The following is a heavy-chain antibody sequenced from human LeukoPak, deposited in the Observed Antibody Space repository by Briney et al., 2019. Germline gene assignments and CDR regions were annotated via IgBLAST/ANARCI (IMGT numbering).Heavy chain of an antibody. CDR2: IYCRGST. Sequence: SETLSLTCSVSGGSISSYYWSWIRQPPGKGLEWIGYIYCRGSTNYNPSLKSRVTISVDTSKIQFSLKLSSVTAADTAVYYCASSSWYGKFDYWGQGTLVTVSS. D-gene: IGHD6-13*01. CDR1: GGSISSYY. CDR3: ASSSWYGKFDY. J-gene: IGHJ4*02. V-gene: IGHV4-59*08.